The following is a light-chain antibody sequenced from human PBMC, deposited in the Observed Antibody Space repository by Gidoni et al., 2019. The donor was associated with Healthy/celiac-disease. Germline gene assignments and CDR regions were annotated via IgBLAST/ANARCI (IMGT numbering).Light chain of an antibody. CDR2: DAS. V-gene: IGKV3-11*01. Sequence: DIVLTQSPATLSLSPGERATLSCSASQSVSRYLAWYQQKPGQAHRLLIYDASDRATGIPARFSGSGSGTDFTLTISSLEPEDFAVYYCQQEITFGPGTKVDIK. J-gene: IGKJ3*01. CDR1: QSVSRY. CDR3: QQEIT.